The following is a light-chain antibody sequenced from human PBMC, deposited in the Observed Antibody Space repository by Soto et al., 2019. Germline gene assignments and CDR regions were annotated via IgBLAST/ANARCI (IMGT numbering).Light chain of an antibody. CDR1: QSFSSW. J-gene: IGKJ1*01. CDR3: QQYNYFWG. Sequence: DIQMTQSPSTLSASVGDRVTITCRASQSFSSWLAWYQQKPGKAPKLLIYDASNLESGVPSRFSGGGSGTEFSLTISRLQHDDFETYYCQQYNYFWGFGQGTRVAIK. V-gene: IGKV1-5*01. CDR2: DAS.